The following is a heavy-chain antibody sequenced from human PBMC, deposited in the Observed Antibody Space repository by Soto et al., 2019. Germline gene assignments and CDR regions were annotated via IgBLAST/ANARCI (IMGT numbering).Heavy chain of an antibody. CDR1: GWSFSAYF. Sequence: QVQLQQWGAGLLKPSETLSLTCAVYGWSFSAYFWSWIRQPPSKGLEWIGEISHSGSTSYNPSLKSRVTISVDTSKNQFFLNLSSVTDADTAVYYCARGLQRRFGGYKGLGYHGMDVWGQGTTVTVSS. J-gene: IGHJ6*02. CDR3: ARGLQRRFGGYKGLGYHGMDV. V-gene: IGHV4-34*01. D-gene: IGHD5-12*01. CDR2: ISHSGST.